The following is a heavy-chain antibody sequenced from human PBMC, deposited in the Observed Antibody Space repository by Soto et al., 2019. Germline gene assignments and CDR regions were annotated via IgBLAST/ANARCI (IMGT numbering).Heavy chain of an antibody. V-gene: IGHV5-51*01. Sequence: PGESLKISCKGSGYSFTSYWIGWVRQMPGKGLEWMGIIYPGDSDTRYSPSFQGQVTISADKSISTAYLQWSSLKASDTAMYYCARRGSSRFVSARGGYYYYYYMDVWGKGTTVTVSS. D-gene: IGHD6-6*01. J-gene: IGHJ6*03. CDR1: GYSFTSYW. CDR2: IYPGDSDT. CDR3: ARRGSSRFVSARGGYYYYYYMDV.